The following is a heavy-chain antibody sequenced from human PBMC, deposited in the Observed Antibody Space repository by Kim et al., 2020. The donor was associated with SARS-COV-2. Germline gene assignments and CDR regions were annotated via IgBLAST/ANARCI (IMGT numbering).Heavy chain of an antibody. D-gene: IGHD3-10*01. Sequence: SETLSLTCTVSGGSISSSTYYWGWIRQPPGKWLEWIASIYYSGNTYYSPSLKSRVTISVDTSKNQFSLKLSSVTAADTAVYYCARLYGSGKGYFDYCGHGTLVTVSS. CDR1: GGSISSSTYY. J-gene: IGHJ4*01. CDR3: ARLYGSGKGYFDY. V-gene: IGHV4-39*01. CDR2: IYYSGNT.